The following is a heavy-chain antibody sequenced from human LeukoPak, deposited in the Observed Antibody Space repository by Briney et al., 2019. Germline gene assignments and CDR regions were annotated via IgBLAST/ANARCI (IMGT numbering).Heavy chain of an antibody. CDR3: ARNDDSSGYLYYFDY. Sequence: PSETLSLTCPVSGGSISSSNWWSWVRQPPGKGLEWIGEIYHSGRTNYNPSLKSRVTISVDKSKNQFSLKLSSVTAADTAVYYCARNDDSSGYLYYFDYWGQGTLVTVSS. J-gene: IGHJ4*02. D-gene: IGHD3-22*01. CDR1: GGSISSSNW. V-gene: IGHV4-4*02. CDR2: IYHSGRT.